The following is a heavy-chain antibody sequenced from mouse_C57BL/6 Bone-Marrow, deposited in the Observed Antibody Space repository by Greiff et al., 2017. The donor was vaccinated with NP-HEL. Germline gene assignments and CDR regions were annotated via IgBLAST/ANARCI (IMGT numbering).Heavy chain of an antibody. J-gene: IGHJ3*01. CDR3: ASYSNYPPFAY. Sequence: QVQLKESGPELVRPGVSVKISCKGSGYTFTDYAMHWVKQSHAKSLAWIGVISTYCGDASYNQKFKDKATMTVDKSSSTAYMELARLTSEDSAVYYCASYSNYPPFAYWGQGTLVTVSA. CDR2: ISTYCGDA. CDR1: GYTFTDYA. V-gene: IGHV1-67*01. D-gene: IGHD2-5*01.